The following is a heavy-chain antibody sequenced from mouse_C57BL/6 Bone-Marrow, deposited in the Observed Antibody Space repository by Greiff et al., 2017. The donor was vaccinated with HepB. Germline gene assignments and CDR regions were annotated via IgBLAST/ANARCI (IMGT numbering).Heavy chain of an antibody. D-gene: IGHD2-2*01. CDR2: IYPRDGST. Sequence: VQLQQSDAELVKPGASVKISCKVSGYTFTDHTIHWMQQRPEQGLEWIGYIYPRDGSTKYNEKFKGKATLTADKSSSTAYMQLNSLTSEDSAVYICARANGYHKGYYAMDYWGQGTSVTVSS. V-gene: IGHV1-78*01. CDR1: GYTFTDHT. CDR3: ARANGYHKGYYAMDY. J-gene: IGHJ4*01.